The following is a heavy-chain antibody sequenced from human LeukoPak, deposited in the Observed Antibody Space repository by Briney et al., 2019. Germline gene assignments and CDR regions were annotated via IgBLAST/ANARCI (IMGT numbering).Heavy chain of an antibody. CDR2: IYYSGST. CDR3: ARVRTLLLRDAFDI. J-gene: IGHJ3*02. V-gene: IGHV4-39*07. D-gene: IGHD3-22*01. CDR1: GGSISSSSYY. Sequence: SSETLSLTCTVSGGSISSSSYYWGWIRQPPGKGLEWIGSIYYSGSTYYNPSLKSRVTISVDTSKNQFSLKLSSVTAADTAVYYCARVRTLLLRDAFDIWGQGTMVTVSS.